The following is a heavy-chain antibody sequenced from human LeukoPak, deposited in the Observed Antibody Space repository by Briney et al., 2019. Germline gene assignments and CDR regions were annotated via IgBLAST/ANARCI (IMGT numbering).Heavy chain of an antibody. CDR1: GFTLSRYS. D-gene: IGHD3-16*01. V-gene: IGHV3-21*04. CDR2: ISSGSSYI. CDR3: ARGGGYLSAFDI. Sequence: GGSLRLSCAASGFTLSRYSMNWVRQAPGKGLEWVSSISSGSSYIYYAGSVKGRFTISRDNAKNSLYLQMNSLRAEDTAVYYCARGGGYLSAFDIWGQGTMVTVSS. J-gene: IGHJ3*02.